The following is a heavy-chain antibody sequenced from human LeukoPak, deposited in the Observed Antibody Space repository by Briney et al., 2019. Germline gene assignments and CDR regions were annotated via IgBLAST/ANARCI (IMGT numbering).Heavy chain of an antibody. J-gene: IGHJ6*02. Sequence: SETLSLTCTVSGGSISSSIYYWSWIRQPAGKGLEWIGRIYTSGSTNYNPSLKSRVTMSVDTSKNQFSLKLSSVTAADTAVYYCARDSSGSHTHYYYYGMDVWGQGTTVTVSS. D-gene: IGHD1-26*01. CDR2: IYTSGST. V-gene: IGHV4-61*02. CDR3: ARDSSGSHTHYYYYGMDV. CDR1: GGSISSSIYY.